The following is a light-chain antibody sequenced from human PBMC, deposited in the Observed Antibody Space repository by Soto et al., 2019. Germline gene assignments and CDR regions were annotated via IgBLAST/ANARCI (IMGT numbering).Light chain of an antibody. CDR2: AAS. V-gene: IGKV1-27*01. CDR1: QGISNY. Sequence: DLPMTQSPSSLSASVGDRVTITCRASQGISNYLAWYQQKPGNVPKLLIYAASTLQSGVPSRFSGSGSGTDFTLTISSLQPEDVAAYYCQKYNSAPRTFGQGTKVEVK. J-gene: IGKJ1*01. CDR3: QKYNSAPRT.